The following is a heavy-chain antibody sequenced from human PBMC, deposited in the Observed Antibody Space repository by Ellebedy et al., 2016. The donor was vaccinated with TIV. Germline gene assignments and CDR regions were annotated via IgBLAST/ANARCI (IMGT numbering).Heavy chain of an antibody. CDR1: GFSFRSYW. Sequence: GESLKISCSASGFSFRSYWMSWFRQAPGKGLEWVANIYQDGGVQYYVDSVKGRFTISRDNADNSLFLQMNSLRAEDTAVYYCARRGSYGDYAVQINSWFDTWGRGTLVAVSS. CDR3: ARRGSYGDYAVQINSWFDT. CDR2: IYQDGGVQ. J-gene: IGHJ5*02. V-gene: IGHV3-7*01. D-gene: IGHD4-17*01.